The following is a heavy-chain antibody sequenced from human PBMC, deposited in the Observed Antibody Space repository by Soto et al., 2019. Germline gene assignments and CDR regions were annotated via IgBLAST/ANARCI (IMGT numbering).Heavy chain of an antibody. CDR1: GCTFTSYA. J-gene: IGHJ2*01. CDR2: INAGNGNT. D-gene: IGHD2-15*01. V-gene: IGHV1-3*01. Sequence: ASVKVSCKASGCTFTSYAMHWVRQAPGQRLEWMGWINAGNGNTKYSQKFQGRVTITRDTSASTAYMELSSLRSEDTAVYYCARDRGMGYCSGGSCTTDWYFDLWGRGTLVTSPQ. CDR3: ARDRGMGYCSGGSCTTDWYFDL.